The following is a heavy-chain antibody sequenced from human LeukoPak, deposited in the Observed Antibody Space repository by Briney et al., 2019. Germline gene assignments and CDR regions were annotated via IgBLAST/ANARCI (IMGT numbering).Heavy chain of an antibody. Sequence: SETLSLTCAVSGASIRNTSFYWGWIRQPPGKGLQWIASIYSSGTTYYNPSIKSRITLFVDTSKNQVSLKLSSVTAADTAVYYCQSRFLEWLLDYWGQGTLVTVSS. J-gene: IGHJ4*02. CDR1: GASIRNTSFY. V-gene: IGHV4-39*01. CDR3: QSRFLEWLLDY. CDR2: IYSSGTT. D-gene: IGHD3-3*01.